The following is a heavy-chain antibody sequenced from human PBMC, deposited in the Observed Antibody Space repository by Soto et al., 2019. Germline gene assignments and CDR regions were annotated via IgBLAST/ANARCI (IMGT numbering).Heavy chain of an antibody. CDR1: GGSISSSSYY. D-gene: IGHD3-10*01. CDR2: IYYSGST. Sequence: QLQLQESGPGLVKPSETLSLTCTVSGGSISSSSYYWGWIRQPPGKGLEWIGSIYYSGSTYYNPSLKSRVTIAVDTSNSQFALESGSVTAADTAVYYCARRGFTMVRGVSGWFDPWGQGTLVTVSS. CDR3: ARRGFTMVRGVSGWFDP. J-gene: IGHJ5*02. V-gene: IGHV4-39*01.